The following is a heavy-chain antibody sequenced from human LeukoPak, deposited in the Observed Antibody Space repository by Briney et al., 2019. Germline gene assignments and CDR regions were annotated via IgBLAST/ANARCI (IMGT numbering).Heavy chain of an antibody. CDR3: ARTWSSSWTDY. CDR1: GGSISSYY. J-gene: IGHJ4*02. CDR2: FFYSGST. V-gene: IGHV4-59*01. D-gene: IGHD6-13*01. Sequence: PSETLSLTCTVSGGSISSYYWSWIRQPPGKGLEWIGYFFYSGSTNYNPSLKSRVTISVDTSKNQFSLKLSSVTAADTAVYYCARTWSSSWTDYWGQGTLVTVSS.